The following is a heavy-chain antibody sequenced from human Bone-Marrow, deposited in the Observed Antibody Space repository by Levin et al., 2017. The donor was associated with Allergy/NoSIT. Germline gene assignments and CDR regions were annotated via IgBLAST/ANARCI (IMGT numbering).Heavy chain of an antibody. Sequence: TSSETLSLTCSVSGVSTTSAGYYWTWIRQLPGRGLEWIGYIYYSGRTYYNPSLKSRGDISLDTPKNQFSLKLTSLTVADTAVYYCVAFSDYDGGRWGQGTLVTVSS. CDR2: IYYSGRT. V-gene: IGHV4-31*03. J-gene: IGHJ4*02. CDR1: GVSTTSAGYY. D-gene: IGHD5-12*01. CDR3: VAFSDYDGGR.